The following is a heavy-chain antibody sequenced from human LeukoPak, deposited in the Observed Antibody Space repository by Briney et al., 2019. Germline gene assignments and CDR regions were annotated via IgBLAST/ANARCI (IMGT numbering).Heavy chain of an antibody. CDR2: VSGSGDST. Sequence: AGGSLRLSCAASGFTFSSYAMSWVRQAPGKGLEWVSIVSGSGDSTYYADSVKGRFTISRDNSKNTLYLQMTTLRAEDTAVYYCATTVVRGVTPYYFDYWGQGTLVTVSS. D-gene: IGHD3-10*01. J-gene: IGHJ4*02. CDR3: ATTVVRGVTPYYFDY. V-gene: IGHV3-23*01. CDR1: GFTFSSYA.